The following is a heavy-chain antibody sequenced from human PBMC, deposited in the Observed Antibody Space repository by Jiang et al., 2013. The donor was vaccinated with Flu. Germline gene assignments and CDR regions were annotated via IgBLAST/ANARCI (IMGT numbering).Heavy chain of an antibody. V-gene: IGHV3-30*12. CDR2: ISYDGTAR. J-gene: IGHJ5*02. CDR1: SAFG. D-gene: IGHD6-19*01. CDR3: ARDYRISVWCNWFDP. Sequence: SAFGIHWVRQAPGKGWSGAMISYDGTARYYIDSVTGRFTVSRDSSKNTVYLQMTSLTVEDTAVYYCARDYRISVWCNWFDPWGPGTLVTVSS.